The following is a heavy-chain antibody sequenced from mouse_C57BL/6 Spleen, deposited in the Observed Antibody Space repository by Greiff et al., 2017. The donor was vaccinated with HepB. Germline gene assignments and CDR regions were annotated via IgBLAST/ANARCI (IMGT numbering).Heavy chain of an antibody. V-gene: IGHV5-17*01. CDR2: ISSGSRTI. Sequence: EVMLVESGGGLVKPGGSLKLSCAASGFTFSDYGMHWVRQAPEKGLEWVAYISSGSRTIYYADTVKGPFTISRYNAKNTLFLQMTSLRSEDTAMYYCARASTTVVDYYAMDYWGQGTSVTVSS. CDR3: ARASTTVVDYYAMDY. CDR1: GFTFSDYG. D-gene: IGHD1-1*01. J-gene: IGHJ4*01.